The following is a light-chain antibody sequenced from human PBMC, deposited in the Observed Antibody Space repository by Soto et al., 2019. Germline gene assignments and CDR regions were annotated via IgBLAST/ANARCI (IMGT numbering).Light chain of an antibody. CDR2: STN. CDR3: ALYLGGGITV. V-gene: IGLV8-61*01. Sequence: QTVVTQEPSISVSPGGTVTLTCGLTSGSVSITSYPSWFQQTPGQAPRTLIYSTNTRSSGVSDRFSGSILGSKAALTTTGAQAADESHYYCALYLGGGITVFGGGTQLTVL. CDR1: SGSVSITSY. J-gene: IGLJ3*02.